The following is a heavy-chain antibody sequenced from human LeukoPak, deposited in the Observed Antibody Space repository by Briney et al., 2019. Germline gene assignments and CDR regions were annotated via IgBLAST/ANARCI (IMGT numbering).Heavy chain of an antibody. CDR3: AREEVRGELQAFDI. D-gene: IGHD1-26*01. J-gene: IGHJ3*02. CDR2: IRYDGSNK. Sequence: GGSLRLSCAASGFTFSSYGMHWVRQAPGKGLEWVAFIRYDGSNKYYADSVKGRFTISRDNSKNTLYLQMNSLRAEDTAVYYCAREEVRGELQAFDIWGQGTMVTVSS. CDR1: GFTFSSYG. V-gene: IGHV3-30*02.